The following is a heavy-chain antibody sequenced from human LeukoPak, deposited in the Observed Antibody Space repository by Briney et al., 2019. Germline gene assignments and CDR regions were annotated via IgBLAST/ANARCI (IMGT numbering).Heavy chain of an antibody. Sequence: ASVKVSCKASGYTFTSYGISWVRQVPGQGLEWMGWISAYNGNTNYAQKLQGRVTMTTDTSTSTAYMELRSLRSDDTAVYYCARGHSSSWYEDYYYYMDVWGKGTTVTVSS. D-gene: IGHD6-13*01. CDR3: ARGHSSSWYEDYYYYMDV. CDR1: GYTFTSYG. CDR2: ISAYNGNT. V-gene: IGHV1-18*01. J-gene: IGHJ6*03.